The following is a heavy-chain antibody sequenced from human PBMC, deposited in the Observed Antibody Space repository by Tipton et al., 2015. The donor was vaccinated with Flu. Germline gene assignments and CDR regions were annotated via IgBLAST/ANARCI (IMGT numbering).Heavy chain of an antibody. CDR3: AKDRGYSYGLRGFEFFDN. D-gene: IGHD5-18*01. J-gene: IGHJ4*02. CDR2: ISYDGTTK. Sequence: SLRLSCVGSGFTFINSGMHWVRQAPGKGLEWVAVISYDGTTKYYADSVKGRFTISRDNSINTLYVQLNSLRAEDTAVYYCAKDRGYSYGLRGFEFFDNWGQGTMVTVS. CDR1: GFTFINSG. V-gene: IGHV3-30*18.